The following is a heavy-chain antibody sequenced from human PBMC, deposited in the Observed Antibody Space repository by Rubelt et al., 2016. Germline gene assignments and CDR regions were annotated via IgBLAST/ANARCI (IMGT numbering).Heavy chain of an antibody. Sequence: VQLVESGGGLVQPGGSLRVSCAASGFTFNNYAMSWVRQAPGQGLDWVSSISGGGGSTHHAASVKGRFTIPRDNSKTTRYPQMNSLRAEDTAVYYCAKGGAYSGSYSDDYWGQGTLVTVSS. J-gene: IGHJ4*02. CDR1: GFTFNNYA. CDR3: AKGGAYSGSYSDDY. CDR2: ISGGGGST. V-gene: IGHV3-23*04. D-gene: IGHD1-26*01.